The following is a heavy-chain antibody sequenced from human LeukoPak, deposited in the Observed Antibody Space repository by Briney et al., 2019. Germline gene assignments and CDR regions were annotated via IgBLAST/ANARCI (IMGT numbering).Heavy chain of an antibody. CDR3: ASLTPYYYDSSGYLFDY. J-gene: IGHJ4*02. Sequence: PSETLSLTCAVYGGSFSGYYWSWIRQPPGKGLERIGEINHSGSTNYNPSLKSRVTISVDTSKNQCSLKLSSVTAADTAVYYCASLTPYYYDSSGYLFDYWGQGTLATVSS. CDR1: GGSFSGYY. CDR2: INHSGST. V-gene: IGHV4-34*01. D-gene: IGHD3-22*01.